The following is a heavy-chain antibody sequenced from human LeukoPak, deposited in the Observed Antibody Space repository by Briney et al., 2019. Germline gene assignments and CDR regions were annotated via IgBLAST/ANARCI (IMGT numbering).Heavy chain of an antibody. V-gene: IGHV4-34*01. CDR1: GGSFSGYY. D-gene: IGHD2-2*01. CDR3: ARHVPAGGAFDI. CDR2: INHSGST. J-gene: IGHJ3*02. Sequence: SETLSLTCAVYGGSFSGYYWSWIRQPPGKGLEWIGEINHSGSTNYNPSLKSRVTISVDTSKNQFSLKLSSVTAADTAVYYCARHVPAGGAFDIWGQGTMVTVSS.